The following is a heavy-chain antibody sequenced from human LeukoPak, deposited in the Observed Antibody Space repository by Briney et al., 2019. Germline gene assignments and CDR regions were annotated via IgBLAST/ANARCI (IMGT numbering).Heavy chain of an antibody. CDR1: GYTFTNYR. V-gene: IGHV1-46*01. CDR3: ARGADSGYDFLSWFDP. Sequence: GASVKVSCKASGYTFTNYRMQWVRQAPGQGLEWMGIINPSGASTIYAQSFQGRVTMTRDTSTSTVYMELSSLRSEDTAVYYCARGADSGYDFLSWFDPWGQGTLVTVSS. J-gene: IGHJ5*02. CDR2: INPSGAST. D-gene: IGHD5-12*01.